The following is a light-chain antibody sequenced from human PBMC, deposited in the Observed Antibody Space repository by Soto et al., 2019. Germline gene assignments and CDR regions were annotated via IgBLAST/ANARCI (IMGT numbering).Light chain of an antibody. Sequence: QALLTQPPSVSGAPGQRVTLSCPGSSSNTGAGYAVNWYQHLPGTAPKLLIYDNTNRPSGVPDRFSGSKSGTSASLAITGLQAEDEADYFCQSYDNNLNGFYVFGAGTKVTVL. V-gene: IGLV1-40*01. J-gene: IGLJ1*01. CDR2: DNT. CDR1: SSNTGAGYA. CDR3: QSYDNNLNGFYV.